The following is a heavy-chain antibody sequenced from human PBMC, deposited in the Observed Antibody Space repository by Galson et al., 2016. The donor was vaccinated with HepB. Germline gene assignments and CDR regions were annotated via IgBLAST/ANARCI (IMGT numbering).Heavy chain of an antibody. CDR2: IDPSDSYT. D-gene: IGHD6-6*01. CDR1: GYGFTSYW. CDR3: ARGLESGYYVGV. Sequence: QSGAEVKKPGESLRISCKGSGYGFTSYWISWVRQMPGKGLEWMGRIDPSDSYTRYSPSFQGHVTISADKSISTAYLQWSSLKASDTAMYYCARGLESGYYVGVWGEGTTVTVAS. J-gene: IGHJ6*03. V-gene: IGHV5-10-1*01.